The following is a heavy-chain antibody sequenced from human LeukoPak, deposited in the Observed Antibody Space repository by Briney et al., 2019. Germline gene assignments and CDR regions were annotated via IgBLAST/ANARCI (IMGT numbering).Heavy chain of an antibody. Sequence: GASVKVSCKASGYTFTGYYMHWVRQAPGQGLEWMGWINPNSGGTNYAQKFQGRVTMTRDTSISTAYMELNSLRAEDTAVYYCAKDYDSYGLYYFDYWGQGTLVTVSS. CDR3: AKDYDSYGLYYFDY. CDR2: INPNSGGT. CDR1: GYTFTGYY. J-gene: IGHJ4*02. V-gene: IGHV1-2*02. D-gene: IGHD5-18*01.